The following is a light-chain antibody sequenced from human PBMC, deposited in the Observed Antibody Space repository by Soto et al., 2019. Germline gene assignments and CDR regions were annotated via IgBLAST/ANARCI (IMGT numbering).Light chain of an antibody. Sequence: QSVLTQPPSASGTPGQRVTISCSGSGPNIGTNFVYWYQQLPGTAPIFLIYKNDQRPSGVPDRFSGSKSGTSASLAISGLRYEDEADYYCAAWDDSLGGPVFGGGTKLTVL. CDR2: KND. CDR3: AAWDDSLGGPV. CDR1: GPNIGTNF. V-gene: IGLV1-47*01. J-gene: IGLJ2*01.